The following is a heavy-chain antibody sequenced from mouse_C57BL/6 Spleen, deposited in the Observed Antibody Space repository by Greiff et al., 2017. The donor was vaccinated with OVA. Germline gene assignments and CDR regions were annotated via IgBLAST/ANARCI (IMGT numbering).Heavy chain of an antibody. CDR3: ARREDYGSRDWFAY. Sequence: QVQLKQPGAELVKPGASVKLSCKASGYTFTSYWMHWVKQRPGQGLEWIGMIHPNSGSTNYNEKFKSKATLTVDKSSSTAYMQLSSLTSEDSAVYYCARREDYGSRDWFAYWGQGTLVTVSA. D-gene: IGHD1-1*01. CDR1: GYTFTSYW. V-gene: IGHV1-64*01. J-gene: IGHJ3*01. CDR2: IHPNSGST.